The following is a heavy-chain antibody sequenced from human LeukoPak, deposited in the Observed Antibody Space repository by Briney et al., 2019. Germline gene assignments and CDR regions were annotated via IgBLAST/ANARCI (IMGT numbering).Heavy chain of an antibody. Sequence: LSLTCTVSGYSISSGYYWGWIRQPPGKGLEWVSSISSSSTYKYYAGSVKGRFTISRDNAKNSLYLQMNSLRAEDTALYYRARGRYSGSYLLDYWGQGTLVTVSS. D-gene: IGHD1-26*01. CDR2: ISSSSTYK. J-gene: IGHJ4*02. CDR1: GYSISSGYY. CDR3: ARGRYSGSYLLDY. V-gene: IGHV3-11*06.